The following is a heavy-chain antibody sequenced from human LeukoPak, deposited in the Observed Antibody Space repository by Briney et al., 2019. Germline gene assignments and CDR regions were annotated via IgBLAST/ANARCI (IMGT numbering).Heavy chain of an antibody. CDR2: VSSSGGSS. D-gene: IGHD3-3*01. CDR3: AKDSTYYDFWSGYYLTEKDY. V-gene: IGHV3-23*01. Sequence: GGSLRLSCAASGFTFSNYAMSWVRQAPGKGLEWVSAVSSSGGSSDYADSVKGRFTISRDNSKNTLYLQMNSLRAEDTAVYYCAKDSTYYDFWSGYYLTEKDYWGQGTLVTVSS. CDR1: GFTFSNYA. J-gene: IGHJ4*02.